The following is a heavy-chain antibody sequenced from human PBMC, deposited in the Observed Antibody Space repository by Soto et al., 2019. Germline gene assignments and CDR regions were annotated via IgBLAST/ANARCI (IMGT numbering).Heavy chain of an antibody. V-gene: IGHV5-51*01. CDR2: IYPGDSDT. CDR1: GYSFTSYC. CDR3: ARTTATGGYGMDV. Sequence: GESLKISCKRSGYSFTSYCIAWVRQMPGKGLECMGIIYPGDSDTRYSPSFQGQVTISVDKSINTAYLQWSSLRASDTAIYYCARTTATGGYGMDVWGQGTTVTVSS. D-gene: IGHD2-15*01. J-gene: IGHJ6*02.